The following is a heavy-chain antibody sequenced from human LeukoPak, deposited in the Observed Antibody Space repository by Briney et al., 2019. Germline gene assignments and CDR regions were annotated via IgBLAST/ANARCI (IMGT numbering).Heavy chain of an antibody. CDR1: GYSFTSCW. D-gene: IGHD1-20*01. Sequence: TGESLKISCKGSGYSFTSCWIGWVRQMPGKGLEWMGIIYPGDSDTRYSPSFQGQVTISADKSISTAYLQWSSLKASDTAMYYCARAITGTDRLVDYWGQGTLVTVSS. CDR3: ARAITGTDRLVDY. J-gene: IGHJ4*02. V-gene: IGHV5-51*01. CDR2: IYPGDSDT.